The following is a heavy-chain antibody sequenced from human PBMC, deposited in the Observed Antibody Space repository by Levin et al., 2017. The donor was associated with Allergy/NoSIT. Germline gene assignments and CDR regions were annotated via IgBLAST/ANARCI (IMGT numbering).Heavy chain of an antibody. V-gene: IGHV4-61*01. Sequence: SETLSLTCTVSGGSVFSGSYYWSWIRQPPGTGLEYIGYVCYSGSTNYNPSLKSRVTISMDTSKNQLSLKLSSVSAADTAVYYCARGLIITQGGSMYDDGVDVWGQGTPVTVSS. CDR1: GGSVFSGSYY. CDR2: VCYSGST. D-gene: IGHD3-10*01. J-gene: IGHJ6*02. CDR3: ARGLIITQGGSMYDDGVDV.